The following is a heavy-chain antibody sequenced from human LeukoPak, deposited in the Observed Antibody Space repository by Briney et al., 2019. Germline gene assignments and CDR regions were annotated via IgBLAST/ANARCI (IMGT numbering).Heavy chain of an antibody. CDR3: ARRAYSSGCR. J-gene: IGHJ4*02. V-gene: IGHV4-39*01. D-gene: IGHD6-19*01. Sequence: PSETLSLTCTVSGGSISSSSYYWGWIRQPPGKGLEWIRSIYYSGSTYYNPSLKSRVTISVDTSKNQFSLKLSSVTAADTAVYYCARRAYSSGCRWGQGTLVTVSS. CDR2: IYYSGST. CDR1: GGSISSSSYY.